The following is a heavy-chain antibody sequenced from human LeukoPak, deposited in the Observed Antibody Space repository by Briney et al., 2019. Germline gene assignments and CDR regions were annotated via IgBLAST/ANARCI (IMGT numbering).Heavy chain of an antibody. CDR3: TRDGGGDWVVLFDF. J-gene: IGHJ2*01. Sequence: GGSLRLSCAASGFTFDGYGIHWVRQAPGKGLEWVSGISRKSGNIVYADSVKGRFTLSRDNAKNSLYLQMNSLRAEDTALYYCTRDGGGDWVVLFDFWGRGTLVTVSS. D-gene: IGHD2-21*02. CDR1: GFTFDGYG. CDR2: ISRKSGNI. V-gene: IGHV3-9*01.